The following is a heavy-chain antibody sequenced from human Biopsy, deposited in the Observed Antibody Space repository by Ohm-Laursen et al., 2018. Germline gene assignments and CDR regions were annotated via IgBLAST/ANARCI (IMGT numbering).Heavy chain of an antibody. J-gene: IGHJ1*01. D-gene: IGHD4-23*01. CDR2: IYSSGST. CDR3: ARGSNEYGGLYFPH. V-gene: IGHV4-4*07. Sequence: SETLSLTCTVSGASITSYYWSWIRQPAGKGLEWIGRIYSSGSTNYNPSLKSRVTLSMDTSKRQFSLKLCFVTAADTAVYYCARGSNEYGGLYFPHWGQGTLVTVSS. CDR1: GASITSYY.